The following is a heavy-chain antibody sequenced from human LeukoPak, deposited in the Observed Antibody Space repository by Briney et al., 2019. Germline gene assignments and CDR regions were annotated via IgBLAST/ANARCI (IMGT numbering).Heavy chain of an antibody. CDR3: AKETYSSGVFDY. D-gene: IGHD6-19*01. CDR2: ISGSGGST. V-gene: IGHV3-23*01. J-gene: IGHJ4*02. CDR1: GFTFSSYA. Sequence: GGSLRLSCAASGFTFSSYAISWGRPAPGKGLGWVSAISGSGGSTYYAGSVKGRFPISRDNSKNTLSLQMNSLRAEDTVVYYCAKETYSSGVFDYWGQGTLVTVSS.